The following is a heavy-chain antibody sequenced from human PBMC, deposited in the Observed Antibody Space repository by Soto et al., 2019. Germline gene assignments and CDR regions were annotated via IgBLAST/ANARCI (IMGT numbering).Heavy chain of an antibody. J-gene: IGHJ4*02. V-gene: IGHV3-73*01. CDR3: TRVHTDMAPFDY. CDR1: GFTFSDSA. CDR2: IRAKASNYAT. Sequence: GGSLRLSCAASGFTFSDSALHWVRQASGKGLEWVGRIRAKASNYATTYAASVRGRFTISRDDSKTTAYLQMNSLTTEDTAVYYCTRVHTDMAPFDYWGQGTLVT. D-gene: IGHD5-18*01.